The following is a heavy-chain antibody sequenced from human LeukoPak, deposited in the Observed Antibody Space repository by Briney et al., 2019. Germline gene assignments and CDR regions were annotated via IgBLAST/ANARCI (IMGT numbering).Heavy chain of an antibody. CDR1: GGSVSSGSYY. V-gene: IGHV4-61*01. J-gene: IGHJ5*02. D-gene: IGHD3-3*01. Sequence: SETLSLTCTVSGGSVSSGSYYWSWIRQPPGKGLEWIGYIYYSGSTYYNPSLKSRVTISVDTSKNQFSLKLSSVTAADTAVYYCARAFYDFWSGPTPNWFDPWGQGTLVTVSS. CDR2: IYYSGST. CDR3: ARAFYDFWSGPTPNWFDP.